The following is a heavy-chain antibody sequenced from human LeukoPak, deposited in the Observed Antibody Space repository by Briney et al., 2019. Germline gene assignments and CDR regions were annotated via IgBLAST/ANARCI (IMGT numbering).Heavy chain of an antibody. Sequence: SETLSLTCTFSGGSINTYYWSWIRQPPGKGLEWIAYIYNRGSTNYNPSLESRASISVDTSKNQFSLKLRSVTAADAAVYYCARPSRDGYRYTFDYWGQGTLVTVSS. CDR3: ARPSRDGYRYTFDY. V-gene: IGHV4-59*01. J-gene: IGHJ4*02. D-gene: IGHD5-24*01. CDR1: GGSINTYY. CDR2: IYNRGST.